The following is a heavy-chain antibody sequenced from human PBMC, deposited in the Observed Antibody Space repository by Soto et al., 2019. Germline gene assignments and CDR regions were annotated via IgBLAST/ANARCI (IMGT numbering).Heavy chain of an antibody. V-gene: IGHV3-30*18. J-gene: IGHJ5*01. CDR3: AKDWGSSGWFNWFDS. Sequence: QVQLVESGEAVFKPGTSLRLPVEAPELTLRKTAVLWVGKVPGKGLEWVAMISHDGFSQHYVDSVRGRFTISRDNSKNTLYLQMDSLRPEDTSVYYCAKDWGSSGWFNWFDSWGQGTLVIVSS. D-gene: IGHD6-13*01. CDR1: ELTLRKTA. CDR2: ISHDGFSQ.